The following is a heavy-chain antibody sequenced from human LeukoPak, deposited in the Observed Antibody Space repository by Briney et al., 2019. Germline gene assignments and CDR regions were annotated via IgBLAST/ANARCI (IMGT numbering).Heavy chain of an antibody. J-gene: IGHJ4*02. D-gene: IGHD1-1*01. Sequence: GASVKVSCKASGGTFSSYAISWVRQAPGQGLEWMGGIIPIFGTASYAQKFQGRVTITTDESTSTAYMELSSLRSEDTAVYYCARGVDGMHHFDYWGQGTLVTVSS. CDR2: IIPIFGTA. CDR1: GGTFSSYA. CDR3: ARGVDGMHHFDY. V-gene: IGHV1-69*05.